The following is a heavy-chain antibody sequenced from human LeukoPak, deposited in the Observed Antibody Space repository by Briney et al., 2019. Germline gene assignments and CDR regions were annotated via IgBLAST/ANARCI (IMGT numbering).Heavy chain of an antibody. CDR3: ASRDYDFWSGYSFDY. CDR2: INTSTGNP. D-gene: IGHD3-3*01. J-gene: IGHJ4*02. CDR1: GYTFTSYA. V-gene: IGHV7-4-1*02. Sequence: ASVKVSCKASGYTFTSYAMNWVRQAPGQGLEWMGWINTSTGNPTYAQGFTGRFVFSLDTSVSTAYLQISSLKAEDTAVYYCASRDYDFWSGYSFDYWGQGTLVTVSS.